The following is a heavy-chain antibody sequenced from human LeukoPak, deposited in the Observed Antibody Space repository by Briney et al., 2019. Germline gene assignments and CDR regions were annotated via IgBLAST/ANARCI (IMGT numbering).Heavy chain of an antibody. J-gene: IGHJ3*02. V-gene: IGHV4-30-2*01. Sequence: SQTLSLTCTVSGGSISSGGYYWSWIRQPPGKGLEWIGYIYHSGSTYYNPSLKSRVTISVDRSKNQFSLKLSSVTAADTAVYYCASDYCGGDCYRDDAFDIWGQGTMVTVSS. CDR1: GGSISSGGYY. CDR3: ASDYCGGDCYRDDAFDI. CDR2: IYHSGST. D-gene: IGHD2-21*02.